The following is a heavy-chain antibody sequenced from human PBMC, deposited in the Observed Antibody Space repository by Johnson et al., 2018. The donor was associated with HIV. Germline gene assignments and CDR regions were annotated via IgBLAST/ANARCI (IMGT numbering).Heavy chain of an antibody. J-gene: IGHJ3*02. D-gene: IGHD3-3*01. CDR1: GFTFRSYA. CDR2: IWYDGSKG. Sequence: VQLVESGGGVVQPGGSLRLSCAASGFTFRSYAMHWVRQAPGKGLEWVGVIWYDGSKGYYGDSVKGRFTISRDNSKNTLYLQMNSLRAEDTAVYYCAKDADRFLEWAEAFDICGQGTMVTVSS. V-gene: IGHV3-33*06. CDR3: AKDADRFLEWAEAFDI.